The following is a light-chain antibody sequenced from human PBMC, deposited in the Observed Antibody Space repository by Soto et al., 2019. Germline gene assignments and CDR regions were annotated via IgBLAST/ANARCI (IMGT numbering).Light chain of an antibody. Sequence: QSVLTQPPSVSGAPGQRVTLSCTWSSSNIGAGYDVHWYQQLPGTAPQLLIYGNSNRPSGIPDRFSGSKSGTSASLAITGLHAEDEADYYCEYYYSSLSVLMVGGGTKLTVL. CDR1: SSNIGAGYD. CDR3: EYYYSSLSVLM. V-gene: IGLV1-40*01. J-gene: IGLJ2*01. CDR2: GNS.